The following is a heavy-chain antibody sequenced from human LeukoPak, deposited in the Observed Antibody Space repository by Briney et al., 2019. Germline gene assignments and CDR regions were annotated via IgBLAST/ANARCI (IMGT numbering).Heavy chain of an antibody. CDR3: ARGANYYDSSGYSATFDY. CDR1: GGSFSGYY. V-gene: IGHV4-34*01. D-gene: IGHD3-22*01. Sequence: SETLSLTCAVYGGSFSGYYWSWIRQPPGKGLEWIGEINHSGSTNYNPSLKSRVTISVDTSKNQFSLKLRSVTAADTAVYYCARGANYYDSSGYSATFDYWGQGTLVTVSS. CDR2: INHSGST. J-gene: IGHJ4*02.